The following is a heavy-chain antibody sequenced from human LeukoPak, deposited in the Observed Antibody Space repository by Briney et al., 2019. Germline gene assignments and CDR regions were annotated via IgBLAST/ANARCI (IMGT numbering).Heavy chain of an antibody. V-gene: IGHV3-7*01. D-gene: IGHD5-24*01. J-gene: IGHJ4*02. CDR1: GFIFKKYW. CDR2: IKEDGSET. Sequence: GGSLRLSCAASGFIFKKYWMNWVRQVPGKGLECLANIKEDGSETYYADSVKGRFTISRDNPKNLLFLQINSLRVEDTAVYYCARETPRRGETRDGYRWGQGAVVTVSS. CDR3: ARETPRRGETRDGYR.